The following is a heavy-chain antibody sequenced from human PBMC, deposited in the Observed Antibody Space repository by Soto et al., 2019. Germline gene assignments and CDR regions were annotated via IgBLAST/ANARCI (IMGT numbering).Heavy chain of an antibody. Sequence: QVQLVESGGGVAQPGRSLRLSCAASGFTFNSYAMHWVRQAPGKGLEWVAVISYDGSNKYYADSVKGRFTISRDNSKNTLYLPMNSLRAEDTAVYYCARERGYTVSPDFDYWGQGTLVTVSS. D-gene: IGHD5-18*01. CDR3: ARERGYTVSPDFDY. J-gene: IGHJ4*02. V-gene: IGHV3-30-3*01. CDR1: GFTFNSYA. CDR2: ISYDGSNK.